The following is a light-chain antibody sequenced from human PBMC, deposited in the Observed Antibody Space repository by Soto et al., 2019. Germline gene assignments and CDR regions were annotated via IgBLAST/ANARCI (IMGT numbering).Light chain of an antibody. V-gene: IGLV1-44*01. CDR3: SAWDASLYGPG. CDR2: NNN. Sequence: QSVLTQPPSASGTPGQRVTISCSGSSSNIGNNPVNWYQQLPGTAPKLLLYNNNERPSGVPDRFSGSKSGTSASLAISGLQSEDDAEYYCSAWDASLYGPGFGGGTKLTVL. J-gene: IGLJ2*01. CDR1: SSNIGNNP.